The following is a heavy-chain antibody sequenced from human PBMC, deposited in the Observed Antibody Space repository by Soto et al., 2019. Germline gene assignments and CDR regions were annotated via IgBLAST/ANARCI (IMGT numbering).Heavy chain of an antibody. Sequence: ASVKVSCKASGYTFTSYGISWVRQAPGQGLEWMGWISAYNGNTNYAQKLQGRVTMTTDTSTSTDYMELRSLRSDDTAVYYCARVRDFWSGYSAFDIWGQGTMVTVSS. D-gene: IGHD3-3*01. V-gene: IGHV1-18*01. J-gene: IGHJ3*02. CDR2: ISAYNGNT. CDR3: ARVRDFWSGYSAFDI. CDR1: GYTFTSYG.